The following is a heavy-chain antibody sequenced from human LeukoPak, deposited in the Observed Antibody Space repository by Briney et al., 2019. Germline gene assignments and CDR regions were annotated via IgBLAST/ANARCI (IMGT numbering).Heavy chain of an antibody. D-gene: IGHD3-10*01. CDR2: ISGSGGST. J-gene: IGHJ4*02. CDR3: ATAGNYRFDY. V-gene: IGHV3-23*01. Sequence: PGGSLRLSCAASGFTFSSYAMSWVRQAPGKGLEWVSAISGSGGSTYYADSVKGRFTISRDNAQDTLYLQMNTLRAEDTAVYYCATAGNYRFDYWGQGTLVTVSS. CDR1: GFTFSSYA.